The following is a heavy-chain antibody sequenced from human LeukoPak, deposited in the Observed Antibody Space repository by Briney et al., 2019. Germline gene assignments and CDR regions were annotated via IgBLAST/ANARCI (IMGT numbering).Heavy chain of an antibody. CDR1: GGSISSANYY. Sequence: SETLSLTCTVSGGSISSANYYWHWIRQPPGKGLEWFGYIYYTGGTYYNPSLKSRVTISVDTSKNQFSLKLNSVTAADTAVYYCARVYGGYGRFDFWGQGTLVTVSS. V-gene: IGHV4-30-4*08. D-gene: IGHD5-12*01. J-gene: IGHJ4*02. CDR3: ARVYGGYGRFDF. CDR2: IYYTGGT.